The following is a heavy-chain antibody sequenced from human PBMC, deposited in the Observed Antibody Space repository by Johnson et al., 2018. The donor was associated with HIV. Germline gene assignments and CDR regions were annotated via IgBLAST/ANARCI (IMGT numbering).Heavy chain of an antibody. J-gene: IGHJ3*02. V-gene: IGHV3-11*01. CDR2: ISGSGGST. D-gene: IGHD3-10*01. CDR1: GFTFSDHY. CDR3: ARGFGELRFFDI. Sequence: VQLVESGGGLVKPGGSLRLSCAASGFTFSDHYMSWIRQAPGKGLEWVSYISGSGGSTYYADSVKGRFTISRDNSKNTLYLQMNSLRAEDTAVYYCARGFGELRFFDIWGQGTMVTVSS.